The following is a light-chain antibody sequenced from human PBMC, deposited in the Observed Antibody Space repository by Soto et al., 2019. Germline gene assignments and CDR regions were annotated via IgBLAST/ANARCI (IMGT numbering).Light chain of an antibody. CDR2: DAS. Sequence: EIVLTQSPATLSLSPGERATLSCRASQSVSSCLAWYQQKPGQAPRLLIYDASNRATGIPARFSGSGSGTDFTLTISSLEPEDFAVYYCQQRSNLITFGQGTRREIK. CDR1: QSVSSC. J-gene: IGKJ5*01. CDR3: QQRSNLIT. V-gene: IGKV3-11*01.